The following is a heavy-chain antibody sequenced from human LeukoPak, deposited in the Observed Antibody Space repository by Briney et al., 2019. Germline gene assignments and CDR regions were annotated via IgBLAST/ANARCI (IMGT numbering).Heavy chain of an antibody. V-gene: IGHV3-53*05. J-gene: IGHJ6*02. CDR2: IYSGGST. Sequence: GGSLRLSCAASGFTVSSNYMSWVRQAPGKGLEWVSVIYSGGSTYYADSVKGRFTISRDNAKNSLYLQMNSLRAEDTALYYCAKDRGRDSGYDYIYYYGMDVWGQGTTVTVSS. D-gene: IGHD5-12*01. CDR1: GFTVSSNY. CDR3: AKDRGRDSGYDYIYYYGMDV.